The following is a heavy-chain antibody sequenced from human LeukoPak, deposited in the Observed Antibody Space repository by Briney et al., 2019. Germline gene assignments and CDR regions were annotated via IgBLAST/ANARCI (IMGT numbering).Heavy chain of an antibody. CDR1: GFTVSSNF. Sequence: PGGSLRLSCAASGFTVSSNFMSWVCQAPGKGLEWVSVVYSGGSTYYADSVKGRFTISRDNSKNTLYLQMNSLTAEDTAVYYCARDSAFDIWGLGTMVTVSS. CDR2: VYSGGST. J-gene: IGHJ3*02. CDR3: ARDSAFDI. V-gene: IGHV3-53*01.